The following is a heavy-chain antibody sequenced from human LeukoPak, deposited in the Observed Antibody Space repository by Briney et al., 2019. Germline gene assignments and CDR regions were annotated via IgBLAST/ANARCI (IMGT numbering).Heavy chain of an antibody. CDR2: IYYSGST. D-gene: IGHD3-3*01. V-gene: IGHV4-39*01. CDR3: ARLFIRPIHYGIDY. J-gene: IGHJ4*02. CDR1: GGSISSSSYY. Sequence: SETLSLTCTVSGGSISSSSYYWGWIRQPPGKGLEWIGSIYYSGSTYYNPSLKSRVTISVDTSKNQFSLKLSSVTAADTAVYYCARLFIRPIHYGIDYWGQGTLVTVSS.